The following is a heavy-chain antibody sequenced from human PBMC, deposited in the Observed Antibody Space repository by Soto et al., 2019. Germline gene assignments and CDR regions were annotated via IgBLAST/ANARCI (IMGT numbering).Heavy chain of an antibody. J-gene: IGHJ4*02. D-gene: IGHD2-2*01. CDR2: LNQDGSEK. Sequence: EEQLVESGGGLVQPGGSLRLSCAASGFTFSTYWMSWVRQAPGKGLAWVANLNQDGSEKDYVDSVKGRFTISRDNAKNLRYLQMNSLRAEDTAVYYCARYCRSTTCSFWGQGTLVTVSS. CDR3: ARYCRSTTCSF. V-gene: IGHV3-7*01. CDR1: GFTFSTYW.